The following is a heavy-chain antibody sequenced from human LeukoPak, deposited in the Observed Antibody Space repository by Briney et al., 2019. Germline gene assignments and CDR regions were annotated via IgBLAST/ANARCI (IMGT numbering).Heavy chain of an antibody. CDR1: GFTFSDYY. D-gene: IGHD6-13*01. J-gene: IGHJ4*02. CDR2: ISSSGSTI. Sequence: GGSLRLSCAASGFTFSDYYMSWIRQAPGKGLEWVSYISSSGSTIYYADSVKGRFTISRDNAKNSLYLQMNSLRAEDTAVYYCARELIAAAEPFDYWGQGTLVTVSS. CDR3: ARELIAAAEPFDY. V-gene: IGHV3-11*04.